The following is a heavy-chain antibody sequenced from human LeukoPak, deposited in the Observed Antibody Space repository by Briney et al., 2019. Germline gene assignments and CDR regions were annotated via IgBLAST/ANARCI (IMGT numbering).Heavy chain of an antibody. CDR3: TTPYGSGSYYIDY. CDR1: GFTFSGSA. V-gene: IGHV3-73*01. D-gene: IGHD3-10*01. CDR2: IRSKANSYAT. Sequence: GGSLKLSCAASGFTFSGSAMHWVRQASGKGLEWVGRIRSKANSYATAYAASVKGRFTISRDDSKNTAYLQMNSLKTEDTAVYYCTTPYGSGSYYIDYWGQGTLVTVSS. J-gene: IGHJ4*02.